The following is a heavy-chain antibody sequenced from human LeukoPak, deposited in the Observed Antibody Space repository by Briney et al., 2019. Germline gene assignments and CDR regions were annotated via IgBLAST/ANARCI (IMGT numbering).Heavy chain of an antibody. Sequence: SVKVSCKASGFTFTSSAMQWVRQARGQRLEWIGWIVVGSGNTNYAQKFQERVTITRDMSTSTAYMELSSLRSEDTAVYYCAARGAALTGYYNRRSGYYGMDVWGQGTTVTVSS. CDR2: IVVGSGNT. CDR3: AARGAALTGYYNRRSGYYGMDV. V-gene: IGHV1-58*02. CDR1: GFTFTSSA. J-gene: IGHJ6*02. D-gene: IGHD3-9*01.